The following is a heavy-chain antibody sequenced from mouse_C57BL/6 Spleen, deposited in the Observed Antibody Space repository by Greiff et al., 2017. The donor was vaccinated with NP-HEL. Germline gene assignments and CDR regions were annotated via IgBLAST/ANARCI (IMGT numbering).Heavy chain of an antibody. Sequence: QVQLQQSGAELVKPGASVKISCKASGYAFSSYWMNWVKQRPGKGLEWIGQIYPGDGDTNYNGQFKGKATLTADKSSSTAYMQLSGLTSEDSAVDICERLSDWYFDVWGTGATVTVSS. J-gene: IGHJ1*03. V-gene: IGHV1-80*01. CDR3: ERLSDWYFDV. CDR2: IYPGDGDT. CDR1: GYAFSSYW.